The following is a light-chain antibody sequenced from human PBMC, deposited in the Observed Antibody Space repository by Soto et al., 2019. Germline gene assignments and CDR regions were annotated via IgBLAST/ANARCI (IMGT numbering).Light chain of an antibody. CDR1: TSDVGRYNF. Sequence: QSALTQPASVSGSPGQSITISCTGTTSDVGRYNFVSWYQHHPGKAPKLMIYDVNNRPSGVSNLFSGSKSGNTAALTISGLQVEDEADYYCSSYASNRDVLFAGGTELTVL. J-gene: IGLJ2*01. CDR2: DVN. CDR3: SSYASNRDVL. V-gene: IGLV2-14*03.